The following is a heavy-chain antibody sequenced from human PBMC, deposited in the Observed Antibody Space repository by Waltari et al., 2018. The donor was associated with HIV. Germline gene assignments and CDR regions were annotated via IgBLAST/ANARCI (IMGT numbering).Heavy chain of an antibody. Sequence: QLQLQESGPGLVKPSATLSLTCSVSGDSISSIHYYWGWIRQPPGKGLEWIGNVHSSGSTNYNPSLKSRVTISVDTSKNQFSLKLSSVTATDTAVYYCARRAVSTNYYYNGMDVWGQGTTVTVSS. D-gene: IGHD4-17*01. CDR3: ARRAVSTNYYYNGMDV. CDR2: VHSSGST. J-gene: IGHJ6*02. V-gene: IGHV4-39*01. CDR1: GDSISSIHYY.